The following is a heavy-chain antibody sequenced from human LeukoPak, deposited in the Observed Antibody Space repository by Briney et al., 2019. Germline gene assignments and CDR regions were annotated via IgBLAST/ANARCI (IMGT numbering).Heavy chain of an antibody. CDR1: GGSISGYY. V-gene: IGHV4-59*08. D-gene: IGHD6-19*01. CDR3: ARRDTSGWLSDY. CDR2: IYYSGST. Sequence: KPSETLSLTCTVSGGSISGYYWSWIRQPPGKGLEWIGYIYYSGSTNYNPSLESRVTISVDTSNNQFSLKLSSVTAADTAVYYCARRDTSGWLSDYWGQGTLVTVSS. J-gene: IGHJ4*02.